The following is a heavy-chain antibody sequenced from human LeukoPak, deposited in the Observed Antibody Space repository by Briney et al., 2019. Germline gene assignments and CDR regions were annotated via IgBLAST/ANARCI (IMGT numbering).Heavy chain of an antibody. V-gene: IGHV1-8*01. CDR3: ASKYSSSWYDDAFDI. D-gene: IGHD6-13*01. CDR2: MNPNSGNT. J-gene: IGHJ3*02. Sequence: ASVKVSCKASGYTFTSYDINWVRQATGQGLEWMGWMNPNSGNTGYAQKFQGRVTMTRNTSISTAYMELSSLRSEDTAVYYCASKYSSSWYDDAFDIWGQGTMVTVSS. CDR1: GYTFTSYD.